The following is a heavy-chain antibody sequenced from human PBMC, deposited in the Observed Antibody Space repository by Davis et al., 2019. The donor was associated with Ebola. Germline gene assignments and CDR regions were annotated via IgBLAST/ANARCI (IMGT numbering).Heavy chain of an antibody. Sequence: AASVKVSCKASGGTFSSYAISWVRQAPGQGLEWMGGIIPIFGTANYAQKFQGRVTMTTDTSTSTAYMELSSLRSEDTAVYYCARAGGSNYYDSSGYEYYYYYYGMDVWGQGTTVTVSS. V-gene: IGHV1-69*05. J-gene: IGHJ6*02. CDR1: GGTFSSYA. CDR2: IIPIFGTA. CDR3: ARAGGSNYYDSSGYEYYYYYYGMDV. D-gene: IGHD3-22*01.